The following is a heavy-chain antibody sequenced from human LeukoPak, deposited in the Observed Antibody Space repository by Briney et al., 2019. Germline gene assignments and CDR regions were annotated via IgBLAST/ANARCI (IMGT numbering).Heavy chain of an antibody. Sequence: PGGSLRLSCAASGFTFSSYEMNWVRQAPGKGLEWVSYISSSSSYIYYADSVKGRLTISRDNAKNSLYLQMNSLRAEDTAVYYCARDYSSSSYYFDYWGQGTLVTVSS. D-gene: IGHD6-6*01. CDR3: ARDYSSSSYYFDY. CDR2: ISSSSSYI. V-gene: IGHV3-21*05. J-gene: IGHJ4*02. CDR1: GFTFSSYE.